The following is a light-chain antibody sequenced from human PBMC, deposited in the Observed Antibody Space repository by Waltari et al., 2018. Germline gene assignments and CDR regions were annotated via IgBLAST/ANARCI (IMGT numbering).Light chain of an antibody. Sequence: QSALTQPRSVSGSPGQSVTISCTGTSSDVGGYNYVPWYQQHPSKAPKLMIYDVSKLPSGFPDRFSGSKSGNTASLTISGLQAEDEADYYCCSYAGSYVVFGGGTKLTVL. J-gene: IGLJ2*01. V-gene: IGLV2-11*01. CDR3: CSYAGSYVV. CDR1: SSDVGGYNY. CDR2: DVS.